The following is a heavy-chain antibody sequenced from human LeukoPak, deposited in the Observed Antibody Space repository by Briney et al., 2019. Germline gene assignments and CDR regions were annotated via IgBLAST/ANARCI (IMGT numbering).Heavy chain of an antibody. CDR3: ARIAAAGTEDYGMDV. CDR2: ISSSSNYI. CDR1: GFTFSSDS. J-gene: IGHJ6*04. D-gene: IGHD6-13*01. Sequence: GGSLRLSCAATGFTFSSDSMNWVRQAPGKGLEWVSSISSSSNYIFYADSVKGRFTISRDNAKNSLYLQMNSLRVEDTAVYYCARIAAAGTEDYGMDVWGTGTTVTVSS. V-gene: IGHV3-21*01.